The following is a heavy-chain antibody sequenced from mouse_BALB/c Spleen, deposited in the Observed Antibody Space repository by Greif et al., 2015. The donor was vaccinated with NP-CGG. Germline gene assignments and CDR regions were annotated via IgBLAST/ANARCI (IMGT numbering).Heavy chain of an antibody. CDR3: ARTNKGDY. V-gene: IGHV1-7*01. Sequence: VKLQESGAELAKPGASVKMSCKASGYTFTSYWMHWVKQRPGQGLEWIGYINPSTGYTEYNQKFKDKATLTADKSSSTAYMQLSSLTSEDSAVYYCARTNKGDYWGQGTTLTVSS. CDR1: GYTFTSYW. CDR2: INPSTGYT. J-gene: IGHJ2*01.